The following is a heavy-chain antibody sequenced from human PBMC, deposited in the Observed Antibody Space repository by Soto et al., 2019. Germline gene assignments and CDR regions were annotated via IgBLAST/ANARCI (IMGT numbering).Heavy chain of an antibody. Sequence: GGSLRLSCTASGFTFSSYAMHWFRQAPGKGLEWVAVISYDGSNKYYADSVKGRFTISRDDSKNTLYLQMNSLRAEDTAVYYCAILPYLRGGGDYAFDFCGRGTMVIVSS. J-gene: IGHJ3*01. CDR2: ISYDGSNK. D-gene: IGHD3-9*01. V-gene: IGHV3-30-3*01. CDR1: GFTFSSYA. CDR3: AILPYLRGGGDYAFDF.